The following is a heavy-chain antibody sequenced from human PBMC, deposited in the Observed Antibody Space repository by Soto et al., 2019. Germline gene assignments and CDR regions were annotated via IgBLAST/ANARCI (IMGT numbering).Heavy chain of an antibody. CDR2: ISSGSTYI. J-gene: IGHJ4*02. CDR3: ARSIAVAAPKFDY. D-gene: IGHD6-19*01. V-gene: IGHV3-21*01. Sequence: GGSLRLSCAASGFTFSDYSMNWVRQAPGKGLEWVSSISSGSTYIYYADSVKGRFTISRDNAKNSLYLQMNSLRAEDTALYYCARSIAVAAPKFDYWGQGTLVTVSS. CDR1: GFTFSDYS.